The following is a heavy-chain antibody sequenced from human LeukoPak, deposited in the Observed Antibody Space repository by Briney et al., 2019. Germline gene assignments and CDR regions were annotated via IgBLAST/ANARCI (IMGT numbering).Heavy chain of an antibody. D-gene: IGHD5-18*01. CDR2: ISGSGGST. Sequence: GGSLRLSCAASGFTFSRHWMQWVRQAPGKGLEWVSAISGSGGSTYYADSVKGRFTISRDNSKNTLYLQMNSLRAEDTAVYYCAKDLTVDTAMIGDAFDIWGQGTMVTVSS. CDR1: GFTFSRHW. V-gene: IGHV3-23*01. CDR3: AKDLTVDTAMIGDAFDI. J-gene: IGHJ3*02.